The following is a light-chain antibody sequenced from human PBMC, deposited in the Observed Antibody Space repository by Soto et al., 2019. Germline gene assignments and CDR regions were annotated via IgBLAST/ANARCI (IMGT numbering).Light chain of an antibody. CDR2: RNN. CDR3: AAWHDSLSGYV. V-gene: IGLV1-47*01. CDR1: RSNIGSNY. Sequence: QSVLTKPPSTNGAPGQRVTISCSGDRSNIGSNYVNWYQQFPGAAPKLLIYRNNQRPSGVPDRFSGSKSGTSVSLAISGLRSDDEADYYCAAWHDSLSGYVFGPGTKVTVL. J-gene: IGLJ1*01.